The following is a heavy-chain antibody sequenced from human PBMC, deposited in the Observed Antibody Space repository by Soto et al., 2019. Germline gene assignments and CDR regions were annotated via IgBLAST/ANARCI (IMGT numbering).Heavy chain of an antibody. CDR2: INHSGST. CDR3: ARGYGYSSGWFRYYYYGMDV. J-gene: IGHJ6*02. D-gene: IGHD6-19*01. Sequence: SETLSLTCAVYGGSFSGYYWSWIRQPPGKGLEWIGEINHSGSTNYNPSLKSRVTIPVDTSKNQFSLKLSSVTAADTAVYYCARGYGYSSGWFRYYYYGMDVWGQGTTVTVSS. CDR1: GGSFSGYY. V-gene: IGHV4-34*01.